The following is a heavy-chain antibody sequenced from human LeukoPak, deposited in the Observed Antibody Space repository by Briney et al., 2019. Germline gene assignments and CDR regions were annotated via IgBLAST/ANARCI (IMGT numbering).Heavy chain of an antibody. CDR3: ARSGSAFDY. J-gene: IGHJ4*02. CDR2: IWYDGSNK. D-gene: IGHD1-26*01. Sequence: PGGSLRLSCAASGFTFSSYGMHWVRQAPGKGLEWVAAIWYDGSNKYYADSVKGRFTISRDNSKNTLYLQMNSLRAEDTAVYYCARSGSAFDYWGQGTLVTVSS. CDR1: GFTFSSYG. V-gene: IGHV3-33*01.